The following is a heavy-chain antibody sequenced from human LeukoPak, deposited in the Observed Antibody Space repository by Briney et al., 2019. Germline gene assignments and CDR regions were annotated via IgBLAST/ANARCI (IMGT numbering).Heavy chain of an antibody. CDR3: AEVLGLRRGFFDY. CDR1: GFTFSSYA. V-gene: IGHV3-23*01. J-gene: IGHJ4*02. CDR2: ISGSGGST. D-gene: IGHD4-17*01. Sequence: GGSLRLSCAASGFTFSSYAMSWVRQAPGKGLEWASAISGSGGSTYYADSVKGRFTISRDNSKNTLYLQMNSLRAEDTAVYYCAEVLGLRRGFFDYWGQGTLVTVSS.